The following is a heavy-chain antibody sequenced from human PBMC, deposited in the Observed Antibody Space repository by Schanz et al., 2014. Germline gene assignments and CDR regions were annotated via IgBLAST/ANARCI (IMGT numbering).Heavy chain of an antibody. CDR3: ASPSSVVGITGWFDT. CDR2: ISYSGNT. CDR1: GTSITSSTYY. V-gene: IGHV4-39*01. D-gene: IGHD3-22*01. Sequence: QLQLRESGPGLVKPSETLSLICSVSGTSITSSTYYWGWIRQPPGKGPEWIGSISYSGNTYYTPSRKCRLHFPLDTPKTLFPLKLPSVTAADTAVYYCASPSSVVGITGWFDTWGQGTLVTVSS. J-gene: IGHJ5*02.